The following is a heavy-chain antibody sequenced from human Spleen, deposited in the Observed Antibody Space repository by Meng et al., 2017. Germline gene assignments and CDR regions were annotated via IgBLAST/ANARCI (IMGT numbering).Heavy chain of an antibody. Sequence: GGSLRLSCAASGFTFSSYSMHWVRQVPGKGLVWVSRIKSDGTKINYADSVKGRFTISRDNAKNTLYLQMNSLRAEDTAVYYCARDMSAALFYIDSWGQGTLVTVSS. V-gene: IGHV3-74*01. J-gene: IGHJ4*02. D-gene: IGHD2-15*01. CDR1: GFTFSSYS. CDR2: IKSDGTKI. CDR3: ARDMSAALFYIDS.